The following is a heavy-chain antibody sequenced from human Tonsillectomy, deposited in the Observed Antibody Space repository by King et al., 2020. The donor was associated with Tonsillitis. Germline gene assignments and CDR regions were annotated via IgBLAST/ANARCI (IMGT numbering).Heavy chain of an antibody. Sequence: VQLVESGGGLIQPGGSLRLSCAASGFTVSSNYMSWVRQAPGKGLEWVSVIYSGGSTYYADSVKGRFTISRDNSKNTLYLQMNSLRAEDTAVYYCARPSPHSGSYYYGMDVWGQGTTVTVSS. J-gene: IGHJ6*02. CDR1: GFTVSSNY. D-gene: IGHD1-26*01. V-gene: IGHV3-53*01. CDR3: ARPSPHSGSYYYGMDV. CDR2: IYSGGST.